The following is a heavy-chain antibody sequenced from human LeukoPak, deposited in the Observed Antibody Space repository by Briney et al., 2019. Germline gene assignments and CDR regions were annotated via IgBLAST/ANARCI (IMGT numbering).Heavy chain of an antibody. J-gene: IGHJ4*02. CDR1: GFTFSSYS. CDR2: ISSGSRII. CDR3: ARPGYSAYDGDY. V-gene: IGHV3-21*01. Sequence: GGSLRLSCAASGFTFSSYSMNWVRQAPGKGLEWVSSISSGSRIIYYAGSVKGRFTISRDNAKNSLYLQMNSLRAEDTAVYYCARPGYSAYDGDYWGQGTLVTVSS. D-gene: IGHD5-12*01.